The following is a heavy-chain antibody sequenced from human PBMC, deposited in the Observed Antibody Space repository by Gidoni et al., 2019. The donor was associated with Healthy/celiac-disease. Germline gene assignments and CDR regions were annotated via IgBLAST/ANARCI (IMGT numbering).Heavy chain of an antibody. CDR2: INPSGGST. Sequence: QVQLVQSGAEVKKPGASVKVSCKASGYTFTSYYMHWVRQAPGQGLEWMGIINPSGGSTSYAQKFQGRVTMTRDTSTSTVYMELSSLRSEDTAAYYCARGGGEAAAGESPYYYYGMDVWGQGTTVTVSS. CDR1: GYTFTSYY. V-gene: IGHV1-46*01. CDR3: ARGGGEAAAGESPYYYYGMDV. D-gene: IGHD6-13*01. J-gene: IGHJ6*02.